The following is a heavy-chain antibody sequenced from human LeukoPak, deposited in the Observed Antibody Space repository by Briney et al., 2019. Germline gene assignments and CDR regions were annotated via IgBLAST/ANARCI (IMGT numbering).Heavy chain of an antibody. D-gene: IGHD2-8*01. V-gene: IGHV4-59*01. CDR2: IYYSGST. CDR1: GGSISSYY. CDR3: ARGYCTNGVCYTPYYYYYYMDV. J-gene: IGHJ6*03. Sequence: SETLSLTCTVSGGSISSYYWSWIRQPPGKGLEWIGYIYYSGSTNYNPSLKSRVTISVDTSKNQFSLKLSSVTAADTAVYYCARGYCTNGVCYTPYYYYYYMDVWGKGTTVTVSS.